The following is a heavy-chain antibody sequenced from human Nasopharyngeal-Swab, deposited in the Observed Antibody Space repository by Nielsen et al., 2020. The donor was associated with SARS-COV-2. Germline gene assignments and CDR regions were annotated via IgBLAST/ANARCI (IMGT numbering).Heavy chain of an antibody. CDR3: ARGNYGSGSYHESDY. Sequence: SETLSLTCAVYGGSFSGYYWSWIRQPPGKGLEWIGEINHSGSTNYNPSLKSRVTISVDTSKNQFSLKLSSVTAADTAVYYCARGNYGSGSYHESDYWGQGTLVTVSS. CDR2: INHSGST. D-gene: IGHD3-10*01. V-gene: IGHV4-34*01. J-gene: IGHJ4*02. CDR1: GGSFSGYY.